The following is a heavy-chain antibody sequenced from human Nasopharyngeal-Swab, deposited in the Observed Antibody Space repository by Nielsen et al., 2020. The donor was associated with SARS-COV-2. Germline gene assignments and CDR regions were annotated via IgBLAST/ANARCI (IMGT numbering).Heavy chain of an antibody. CDR3: GRAHCGSHCYLGYWYFDL. D-gene: IGHD2-21*02. V-gene: IGHV4-39*07. CDR1: GGSISSSSYD. CDR2: IYYSENT. Sequence: SESLSLTCTVSGGSISSSSYDWGWIRQPPGKGLEWIATIYYSENTYYTPSFRSRVTMSVDRSKTEFSLKPGSMSAADTAVYSCGRAHCGSHCYLGYWYFDLWGRGTLVTVSS. J-gene: IGHJ2*01.